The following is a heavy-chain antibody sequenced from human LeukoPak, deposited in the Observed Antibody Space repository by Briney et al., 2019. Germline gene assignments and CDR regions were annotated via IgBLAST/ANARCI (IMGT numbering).Heavy chain of an antibody. V-gene: IGHV1-18*01. CDR1: GYTFTSYG. D-gene: IGHD1-26*01. CDR3: ARKKVGATTRSYYGMDV. CDR2: ISAYNGNT. Sequence: ASVKVPCKASGYTFTSYGISWVRQAPGQGLEWMGWISAYNGNTNYAQKLQGRVTMTTDTSTSTAYMELRSLRSDDTAVYYCARKKVGATTRSYYGMDVWGQGTTVTVSS. J-gene: IGHJ6*02.